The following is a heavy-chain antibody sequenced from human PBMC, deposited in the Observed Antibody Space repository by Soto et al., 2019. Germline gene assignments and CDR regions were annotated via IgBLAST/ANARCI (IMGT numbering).Heavy chain of an antibody. J-gene: IGHJ3*02. CDR1: GFTFSSYA. CDR3: VKDLEDSSSWFDAFDI. Sequence: QAGGSLRLSCSASGFTFSSYAMHWVRQAPGKGLEYVSAISSNGGSTYYADSVKGRFTISRDNSKNTLYLQMSSLRAEDTAVYYCVKDLEDSSSWFDAFDIWGQGTMVTVSS. CDR2: ISSNGGST. D-gene: IGHD6-13*01. V-gene: IGHV3-64D*06.